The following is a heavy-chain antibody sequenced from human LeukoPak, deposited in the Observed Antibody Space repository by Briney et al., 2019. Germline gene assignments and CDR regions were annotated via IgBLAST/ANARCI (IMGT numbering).Heavy chain of an antibody. D-gene: IGHD2-2*01. J-gene: IGHJ4*02. CDR2: IWYDGSNK. CDR3: AKERLRYCSSTSCPFDY. CDR1: GFPFSSYG. Sequence: GGSLRLSCAASGFPFSSYGMHWVRQAPGKGLEWVAVIWYDGSNKYYADSVKGRFTISRDNSKNTLYLQMNSLRAEDTAVYYCAKERLRYCSSTSCPFDYWGQGTLVTVSS. V-gene: IGHV3-33*06.